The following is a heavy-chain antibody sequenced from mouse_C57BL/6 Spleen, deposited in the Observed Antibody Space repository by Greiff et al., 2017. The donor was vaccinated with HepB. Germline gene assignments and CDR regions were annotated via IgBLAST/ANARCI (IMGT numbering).Heavy chain of an antibody. CDR2: IYPGDGDT. J-gene: IGHJ4*01. CDR1: GYAFSSSW. D-gene: IGHD1-1*01. Sequence: QVQLKESGPELVKPGASVKISCKASGYAFSSSWMNWVKQRPGKGLEWIGRIYPGDGDTNYNGKFKGKATLTADKSSSTAYMQLSSLTSEDSAVYFCAREEAADYSLNYWGQGTSVTVSS. CDR3: AREEAADYSLNY. V-gene: IGHV1-82*01.